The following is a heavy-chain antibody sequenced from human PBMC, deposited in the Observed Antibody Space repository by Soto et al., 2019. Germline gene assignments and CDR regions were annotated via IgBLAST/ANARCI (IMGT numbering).Heavy chain of an antibody. CDR1: GYTFTSYG. CDR3: ARMGPVLAYCGGDCYSFDWYFDL. J-gene: IGHJ2*01. Sequence: QVQLVQSGAEVKKPGASVKVSCKASGYTFTSYGISWVRQAPGQRLEWMGWISAYNGNTNYAQKRQGRVTMTADPATSTVYMELRSLRSDDTAVYYCARMGPVLAYCGGDCYSFDWYFDLWGRGTLVTVSS. CDR2: ISAYNGNT. V-gene: IGHV1-18*01. D-gene: IGHD2-21*02.